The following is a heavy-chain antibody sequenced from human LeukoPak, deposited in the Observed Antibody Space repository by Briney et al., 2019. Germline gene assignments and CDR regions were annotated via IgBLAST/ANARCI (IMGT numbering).Heavy chain of an antibody. V-gene: IGHV1-18*01. Sequence: GASVKVSCKASGYTLTSYGISWVRQAPGQGLEWMGWISAYNGNTNYAQKLQGRVTMTTDASTSTAYMELRSLRSDDTAVYYCARDPLGVTMVRGVILAFDIWGQGTVVTVSS. CDR2: ISAYNGNT. CDR1: GYTLTSYG. D-gene: IGHD3-10*01. CDR3: ARDPLGVTMVRGVILAFDI. J-gene: IGHJ3*02.